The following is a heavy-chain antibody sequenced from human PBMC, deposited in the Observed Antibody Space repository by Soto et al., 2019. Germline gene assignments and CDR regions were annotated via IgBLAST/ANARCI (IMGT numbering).Heavy chain of an antibody. CDR3: ATGYCSGGSCYTFDY. Sequence: QVQLQQWGAGLLKPSETLSLTCAVYGGSFSGYYWSWIRQPPGKGLEWIGEINHSGSTNYNPSLKSRVTKSVDTSKNQFSLKLSSVTAADTAVYYCATGYCSGGSCYTFDYWGQGTLVTVSS. D-gene: IGHD2-15*01. CDR2: INHSGST. CDR1: GGSFSGYY. V-gene: IGHV4-34*01. J-gene: IGHJ4*02.